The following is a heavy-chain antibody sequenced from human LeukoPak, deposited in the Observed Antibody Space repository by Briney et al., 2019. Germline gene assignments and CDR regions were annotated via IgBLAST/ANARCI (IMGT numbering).Heavy chain of an antibody. CDR1: GFTFSSYS. CDR2: ISATGGST. J-gene: IGHJ6*02. V-gene: IGHV3-23*01. Sequence: GGSLRLSCAASGFTFSSYSMNWVRQAPGKGLEWVSAISATGGSTYYADSVKGRFTISRDNSKNTLYLQMNSLRAEDTAVHYCAKVRDYYYYGMDVWGQGTTVTVSS. CDR3: AKVRDYYYYGMDV.